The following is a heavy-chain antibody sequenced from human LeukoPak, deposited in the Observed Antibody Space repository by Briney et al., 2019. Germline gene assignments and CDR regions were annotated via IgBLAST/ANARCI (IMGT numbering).Heavy chain of an antibody. CDR1: GYTLTSYY. CDR3: ARDPSSTGAAAGTDYFDY. Sequence: ASVTVSCKASGYTLTSYYMHWVRQAPGQGLEWIGIINPSGGSTSYAQKFLGRVTMTRDTSTSTVYMELSSLRSEDTAVYYCARDPSSTGAAAGTDYFDYWGQGTLVTVSS. J-gene: IGHJ4*02. CDR2: INPSGGST. V-gene: IGHV1-46*01. D-gene: IGHD6-13*01.